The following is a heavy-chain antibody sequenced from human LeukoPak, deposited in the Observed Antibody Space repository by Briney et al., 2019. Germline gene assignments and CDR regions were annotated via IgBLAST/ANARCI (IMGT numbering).Heavy chain of an antibody. J-gene: IGHJ4*02. CDR2: ISSSGSHI. CDR3: ARSIGSDWSPFDY. CDR1: RFTFTTYS. V-gene: IGHV3-21*01. Sequence: GGSLRLSCAASRFTFTTYSMNWVRQAPGKGLESVSSISSSGSHIYYADSVKGRFSVSRDNGKNSLYLQMNSVRVEDTAVYYCARSIGSDWSPFDYWGQGTLVSVAS. D-gene: IGHD3-9*01.